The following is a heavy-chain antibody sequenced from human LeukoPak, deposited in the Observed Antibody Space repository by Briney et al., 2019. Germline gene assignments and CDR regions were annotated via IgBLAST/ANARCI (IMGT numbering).Heavy chain of an antibody. CDR2: ISSSSRYI. Sequence: AGGSLRLSCAASGFIFNSYSMNWVRQAPGKGLEWVSSISSSSRYINYADSIKGRFTISRDNAKNSLFLQMNSLRAEDTAVYYCARDPLEMATTGDWFDPWGQGTLVTVSS. CDR1: GFIFNSYS. D-gene: IGHD5-24*01. CDR3: ARDPLEMATTGDWFDP. J-gene: IGHJ5*02. V-gene: IGHV3-21*01.